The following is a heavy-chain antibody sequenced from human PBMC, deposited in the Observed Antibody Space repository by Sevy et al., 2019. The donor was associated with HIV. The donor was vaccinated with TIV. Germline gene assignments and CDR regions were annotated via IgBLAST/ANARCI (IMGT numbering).Heavy chain of an antibody. CDR3: AREAAEGPYSSSWFSNWFDP. V-gene: IGHV3-30*04. Sequence: GGSLRLSCAASGFTFSNYALHWVRQAPGKGLEWVAIISYDANNKYYGDSVKGRVTIARDNSKNTVYLQMKSLRVGDTAVDYCAREAAEGPYSSSWFSNWFDPWGQGTLVTVSS. J-gene: IGHJ5*02. CDR1: GFTFSNYA. CDR2: ISYDANNK. D-gene: IGHD6-13*01.